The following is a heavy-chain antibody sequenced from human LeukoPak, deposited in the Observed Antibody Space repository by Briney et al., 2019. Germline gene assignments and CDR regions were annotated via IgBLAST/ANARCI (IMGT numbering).Heavy chain of an antibody. CDR3: ARDLCWGCFDD. J-gene: IGHJ4*02. D-gene: IGHD3-10*02. CDR1: GFTFSSYG. CDR2: ITSSGGST. V-gene: IGHV3-23*01. Sequence: GGTLRLSCAASGFTFSSYGMTWVRQAPGKGLEWVSAITSSGGSTYYGDSVKGRFTISRDNSRNTLYLQMNSLRVDDTAVYYCARDLCWGCFDDWGQGNLVTVSS.